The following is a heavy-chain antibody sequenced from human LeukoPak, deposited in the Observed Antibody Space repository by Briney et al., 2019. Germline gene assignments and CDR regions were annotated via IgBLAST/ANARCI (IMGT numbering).Heavy chain of an antibody. CDR3: ARHVTGYYFDS. Sequence: PSETLSLTSTVSGGSISSYYWSWIRQPPGKGLEWIGYIYYRGSTNYNPSLKSRVTISVDTSKNQFSLKLSSVTAADTAVYYCARHVTGYYFDSWGEGTLVTVSS. J-gene: IGHJ4*02. CDR1: GGSISSYY. CDR2: IYYRGST. D-gene: IGHD1-14*01. V-gene: IGHV4-59*08.